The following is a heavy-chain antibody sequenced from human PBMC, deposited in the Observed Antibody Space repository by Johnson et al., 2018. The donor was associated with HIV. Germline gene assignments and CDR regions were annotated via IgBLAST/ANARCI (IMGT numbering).Heavy chain of an antibody. J-gene: IGHJ3*02. CDR3: ARVLAYCGGDCSPGAFDI. V-gene: IGHV3-7*01. CDR1: GFTFANYG. D-gene: IGHD2-21*02. CDR2: IKQDGSEK. Sequence: VQLVESGGGVVQPGGSLRLSCAASGFTFANYGMHWVRQAPGKGLEWVANIKQDGSEKYYVDSVKGRFTISRDNAKNSLYLQMNSLRAEDTAVYYCARVLAYCGGDCSPGAFDIWGQGTMVTVSS.